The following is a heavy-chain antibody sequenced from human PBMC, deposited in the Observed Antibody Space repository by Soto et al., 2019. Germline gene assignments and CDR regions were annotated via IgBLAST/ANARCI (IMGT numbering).Heavy chain of an antibody. J-gene: IGHJ4*02. CDR1: GFTFSSYS. D-gene: IGHD6-19*01. CDR3: ARDKAVAPDY. Sequence: ESGGGLVQPGGSLRLSCAASGFTFSSYSMNWVRQAPGKGLEWVSYISSGGSTIYYPDSVKGRFTISRDNANNSLYLQMNSLRDEDTAVYYCARDKAVAPDYWGQGTLVIVSS. V-gene: IGHV3-48*02. CDR2: ISSGGSTI.